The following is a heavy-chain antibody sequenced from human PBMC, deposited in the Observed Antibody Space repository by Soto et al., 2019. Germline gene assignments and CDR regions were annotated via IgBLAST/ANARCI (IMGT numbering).Heavy chain of an antibody. CDR2: IYWDNDK. Sequence: QITLKESGPTLVKPTQTLTLTCTFSGFSLSTTGVGVGWIRQPPGKALECLALIYWDNDKRYSPSLKSRLTINNDTSKNQVVLTMTNMDPVDTATYFCAHRLCDSTCYWDVGYFDYWGRGTLVTVSS. J-gene: IGHJ4*02. CDR3: AHRLCDSTCYWDVGYFDY. CDR1: GFSLSTTGVG. D-gene: IGHD2-15*01. V-gene: IGHV2-5*02.